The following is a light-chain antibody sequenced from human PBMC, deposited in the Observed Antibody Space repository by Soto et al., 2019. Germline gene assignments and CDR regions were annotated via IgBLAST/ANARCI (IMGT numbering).Light chain of an antibody. CDR3: MQALHTPPT. CDR2: LGF. J-gene: IGKJ4*01. CDR1: QSLLHSNGYNY. Sequence: DIVMTQSPLSLPVTPGEPASISCRSSQSLLHSNGYNYLDWYLQKPGQSPQLLIYLGFTRASGVTDRFSGSGSGTDFTLKISRVEAEDVGVYYCMQALHTPPTFGGGTKVEIK. V-gene: IGKV2-28*01.